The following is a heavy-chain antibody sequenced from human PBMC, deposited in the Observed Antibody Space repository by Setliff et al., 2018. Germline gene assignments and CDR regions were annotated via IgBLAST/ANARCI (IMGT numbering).Heavy chain of an antibody. CDR2: FEPEDGET. V-gene: IGHV1-24*01. J-gene: IGHJ3*02. D-gene: IGHD3-9*01. Sequence: ASVKVSCKVSGYTLTELSMHWVRQAPGKGLEWMGGFEPEDGETIYAQKFQGRVTMTEDTSTDTAYMELSSLRSEDTAVYYCATESLLRYFDLVGNPYAFDIWGQGTMVT. CDR1: GYTLTELS. CDR3: ATESLLRYFDLVGNPYAFDI.